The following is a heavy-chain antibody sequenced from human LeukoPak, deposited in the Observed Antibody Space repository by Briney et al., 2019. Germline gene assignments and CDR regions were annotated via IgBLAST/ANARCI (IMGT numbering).Heavy chain of an antibody. CDR1: GGSISSYY. J-gene: IGHJ4*02. CDR3: ARDRGQQLGFDY. V-gene: IGHV4-59*01. D-gene: IGHD6-13*01. Sequence: PSETLSLTCTVSGGSISSYYWSWIRQPPGKGLEWIGYIYYSGSTNYNPSLKSRVTISVDTSKNQFSLKLSSVTAADTAVYYCARDRGQQLGFDYWGQGTLVTVSS. CDR2: IYYSGST.